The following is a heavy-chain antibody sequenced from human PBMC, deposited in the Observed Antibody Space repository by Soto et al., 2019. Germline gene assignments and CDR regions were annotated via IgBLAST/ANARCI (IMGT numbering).Heavy chain of an antibody. D-gene: IGHD3-10*01. CDR1: GGSISSYY. CDR2: IYYSGST. Sequence: PSETLSLTCTVSGGSISSYYWSWIRQPPGKGLEWIGYIYYSGSTNYNPSLKSRVTISVDTSKNQFSLKLSSVTAADTAVYYCARVYGSGKGYYYYYMDVWGKGTTVTVSS. J-gene: IGHJ6*03. V-gene: IGHV4-59*08. CDR3: ARVYGSGKGYYYYYMDV.